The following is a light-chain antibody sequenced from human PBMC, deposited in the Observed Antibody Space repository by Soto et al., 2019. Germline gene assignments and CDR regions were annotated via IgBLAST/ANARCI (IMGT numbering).Light chain of an antibody. J-gene: IGLJ1*01. CDR2: DVS. CDR3: CSYAGSYTYV. CDR1: SSDVGGYNY. V-gene: IGLV2-11*01. Sequence: SLLTQPRSVYGSPGQSVTISCTGTSSDVGGYNYVSWYQQHPGKAPKFMIYDVSKRPSGVPDRFSGSKSGNTASLTISGLQAEDEADYYCCSYAGSYTYVFGTGTKVTVL.